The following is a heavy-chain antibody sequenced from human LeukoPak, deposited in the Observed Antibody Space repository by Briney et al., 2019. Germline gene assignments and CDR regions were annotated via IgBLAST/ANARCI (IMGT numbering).Heavy chain of an antibody. CDR2: ISGSGGRT. D-gene: IGHD6-19*01. Sequence: GGSLRLSCTASGFTFSSYAMSWVRQAPGKGLEWVSAISGSGGRTYYADSVKGRFTISRDNSKNTLYLQMNSLRAEDTAVYYCASRKYSSGWFPLDYWGQGTLVTVSS. J-gene: IGHJ4*02. CDR1: GFTFSSYA. V-gene: IGHV3-23*01. CDR3: ASRKYSSGWFPLDY.